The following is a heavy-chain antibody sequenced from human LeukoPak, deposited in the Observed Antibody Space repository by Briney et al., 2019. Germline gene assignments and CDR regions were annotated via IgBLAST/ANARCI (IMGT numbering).Heavy chain of an antibody. CDR3: ARDGGYCSGVTCYNHYYYMDV. V-gene: IGHV4-4*07. Sequence: SETLSLTCAVYGGSFSGYYWSWIRQPAGKGLEWIGRIYASGSTNYNPSLKSRDTMSVDTSKNLFSLKLTSVTAADTAVYYCARDGGYCSGVTCYNHYYYMDVWGKGTTVTISS. J-gene: IGHJ6*03. CDR1: GGSFSGYY. CDR2: IYASGST. D-gene: IGHD2-15*01.